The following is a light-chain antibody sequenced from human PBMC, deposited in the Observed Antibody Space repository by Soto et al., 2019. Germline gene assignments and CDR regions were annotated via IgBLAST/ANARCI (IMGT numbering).Light chain of an antibody. V-gene: IGKV1-5*03. CDR2: KAS. J-gene: IGKJ1*01. Sequence: DIQVIQSTTILSASVGDRVTVTCDASQSISSWLAWYQQKPGKAPNLLIHKASHLESGVPSRFSGSGSGTEFTLTISCLQPGDFTTYYCPHYNTYPWTFCHGAK. CDR3: PHYNTYPWT. CDR1: QSISSW.